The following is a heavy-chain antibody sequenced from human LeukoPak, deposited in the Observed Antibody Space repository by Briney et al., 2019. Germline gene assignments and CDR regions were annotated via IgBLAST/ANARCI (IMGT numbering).Heavy chain of an antibody. CDR1: GFTFSSYP. CDR3: AREAAFDM. V-gene: IGHV3-21*06. CDR2: ISSSSTYT. Sequence: GGSLRLSCAASGFTFSSYPMNWVRQAPGKGLEWVSSISSSSTYTFYADAVKGRFTISRDNAKNSLYLQMNSLRAEDTAVYYCAREAAFDMWGQGTMVTVSS. J-gene: IGHJ3*02.